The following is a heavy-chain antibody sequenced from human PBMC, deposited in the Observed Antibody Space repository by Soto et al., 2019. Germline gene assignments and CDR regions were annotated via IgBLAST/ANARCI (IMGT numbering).Heavy chain of an antibody. Sequence: PGESLKISCKGSGYSFTSYWIGWARQMPGKGLEWMGIIYPGDSDTRYSPSFQGQVTISADKSISTAYLQWSSLKASDTAMYYCARGYCSSTSCYTRNWFDPWGQGTLVTVSS. CDR2: IYPGDSDT. CDR1: GYSFTSYW. D-gene: IGHD2-2*02. V-gene: IGHV5-51*01. J-gene: IGHJ5*02. CDR3: ARGYCSSTSCYTRNWFDP.